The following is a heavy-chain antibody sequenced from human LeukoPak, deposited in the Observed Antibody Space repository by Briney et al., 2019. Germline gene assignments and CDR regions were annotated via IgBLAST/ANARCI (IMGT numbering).Heavy chain of an antibody. CDR3: ARVTVAADNAFDI. J-gene: IGHJ3*02. CDR1: GFTFSSYE. CDR2: ISSRGTTI. D-gene: IGHD1-14*01. V-gene: IGHV3-48*03. Sequence: GGSLRLSCAASGFTFSSYEMNWDRQAPGKGLEWVSYISSRGTTIYYVDSVKGRFTISSDNANNTHHLQMNRRRDEDTAVYYCARVTVAADNAFDIWGQGTMVTVSS.